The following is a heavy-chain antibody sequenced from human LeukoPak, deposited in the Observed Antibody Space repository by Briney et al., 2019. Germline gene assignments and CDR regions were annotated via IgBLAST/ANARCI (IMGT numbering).Heavy chain of an antibody. CDR2: IYYSGST. CDR3: ARHSRGRFDP. V-gene: IGHV4-39*01. D-gene: IGHD3-16*01. Sequence: SETLSLTCTVSGGSISSSSYYWGWIRQPPGKGLEWIGSIYYSGSTYYNPSLESRVTISVDTSKNQFSLKLSSVTAADTAVYYCARHSRGRFDPWDQGTLVTVSS. CDR1: GGSISSSSYY. J-gene: IGHJ5*02.